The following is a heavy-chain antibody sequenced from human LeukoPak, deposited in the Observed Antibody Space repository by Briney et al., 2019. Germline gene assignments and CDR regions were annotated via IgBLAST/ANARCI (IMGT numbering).Heavy chain of an antibody. V-gene: IGHV1-2*02. D-gene: IGHD3-10*01. CDR2: INPNSGGT. CDR1: GYTFTGYY. CDR3: ARSYGSAINWFDP. Sequence: GASVKVSCKASGYTFTGYYMHWVRQAPGQGLEWMGWINPNSGGTNYAQKFQGRVTMTRDTSISTAYMELSRLRSDDTAVYYCARSYGSAINWFDPWGQGTLVTVSS. J-gene: IGHJ5*02.